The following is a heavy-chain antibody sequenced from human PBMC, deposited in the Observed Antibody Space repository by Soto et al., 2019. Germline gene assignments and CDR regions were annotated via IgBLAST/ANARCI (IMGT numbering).Heavy chain of an antibody. J-gene: IGHJ4*02. Sequence: GGSLRLSCAASGFTFSSYAMSWVRQAPGKGLEWVSAISGHGGNAYYADFVKGRFSISRDNSESTLYLQMNSLRAEDTAVYYCAKDVVSFIASGGQYFDYWGQGVLVTVPS. CDR3: AKDVVSFIASGGQYFDY. CDR1: GFTFSSYA. D-gene: IGHD6-13*01. V-gene: IGHV3-23*01. CDR2: ISGHGGNA.